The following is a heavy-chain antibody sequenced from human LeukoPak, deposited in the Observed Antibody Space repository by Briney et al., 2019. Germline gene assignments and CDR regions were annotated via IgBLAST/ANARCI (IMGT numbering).Heavy chain of an antibody. D-gene: IGHD5-24*01. CDR1: GFAFNNYA. V-gene: IGHV3-7*04. J-gene: IGHJ4*02. CDR2: IKEDGSEK. Sequence: PGGSLRLSCAASGFAFNNYAMTWVRQAPGKGLEWVASIKEDGSEKFYVDSVKGRFTISRDNAKKSLYLQMNSLTAEDAAVYYCARGRDNVYWGQGTLVTVSS. CDR3: ARGRDNVY.